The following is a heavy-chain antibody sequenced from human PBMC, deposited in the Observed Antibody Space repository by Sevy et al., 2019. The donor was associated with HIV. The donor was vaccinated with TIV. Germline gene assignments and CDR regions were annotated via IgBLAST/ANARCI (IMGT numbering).Heavy chain of an antibody. V-gene: IGHV3-30*18. CDR1: GITFSYYG. J-gene: IGHJ4*02. CDR2: ISYDGSDK. D-gene: IGHD3-22*01. CDR3: AKDADRIGYTNDAHFGY. Sequence: GGSLRLSCAASGITFSYYGMHWVRQAPGKGLEWVAFISYDGSDKFYGDSVKGRFTTSRDNSKNTLYLQMNSLRGEDTVVYFCAKDADRIGYTNDAHFGYWGQGTLVTVSS.